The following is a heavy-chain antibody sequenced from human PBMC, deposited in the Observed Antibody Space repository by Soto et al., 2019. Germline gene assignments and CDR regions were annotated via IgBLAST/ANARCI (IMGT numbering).Heavy chain of an antibody. J-gene: IGHJ4*02. V-gene: IGHV3-66*01. CDR3: ARAYITSWYSFEY. Sequence: EVQLVESGGGLVQPGGSLRLSCAASGYDVSSNHINWVRQAPWKGLEWVSVIYSDGNTYYSDSVKGRFTISRDNSKNTVYLQMNRLRAEDTAVYFCARAYITSWYSFEYWGQGALVTVSS. D-gene: IGHD6-13*01. CDR2: IYSDGNT. CDR1: GYDVSSNH.